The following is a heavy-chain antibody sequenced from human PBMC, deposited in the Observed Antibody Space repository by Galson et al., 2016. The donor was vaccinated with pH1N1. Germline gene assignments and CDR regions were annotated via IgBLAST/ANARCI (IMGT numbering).Heavy chain of an antibody. J-gene: IGHJ4*02. CDR2: IYWDDDK. CDR3: ARGDY. V-gene: IGHV2-5*02. CDR1: GFSLSTTGVN. Sequence: PALVKPPQTLTLTCTFSGFSLSTTGVNVGWIRQPPGKALEWLAVIYWDDDKLYSPSLKSRLAITKDTSKNQVVLTMTNVDPVDTATYYCARGDYWGQGTLVTVSS.